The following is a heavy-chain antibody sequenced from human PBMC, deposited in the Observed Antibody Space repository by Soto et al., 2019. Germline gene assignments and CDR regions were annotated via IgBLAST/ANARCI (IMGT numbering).Heavy chain of an antibody. J-gene: IGHJ4*02. CDR1: GFTFSSFA. D-gene: IGHD3-10*01. CDR2: ISYDGSNK. Sequence: LKISCEASGFTFSSFAMHWVRQAPGKGLEWAAVISYDGSNKYYADSVKGRFTISRDKSENTLYLQMDSLRAEDTAVYYCARDLGSMQHLGMGYWGQGTLVTVSS. V-gene: IGHV3-30-3*01. CDR3: ARDLGSMQHLGMGY.